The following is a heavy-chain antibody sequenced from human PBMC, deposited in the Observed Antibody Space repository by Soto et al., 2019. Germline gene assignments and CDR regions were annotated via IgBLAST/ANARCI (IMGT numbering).Heavy chain of an antibody. Sequence: PSETLSLTCAVFGGSFSNFHSTWIRQPPGKGLEWIGEINYSGSTHYTPSLESRVTISVDKSKSQFSLKLNSVTAADSAVYFCARLEGLATISYYFDYWGQGTLVTVSS. CDR3: ARLEGLATISYYFDY. CDR2: INYSGST. J-gene: IGHJ4*02. D-gene: IGHD3-9*01. V-gene: IGHV4-34*01. CDR1: GGSFSNFH.